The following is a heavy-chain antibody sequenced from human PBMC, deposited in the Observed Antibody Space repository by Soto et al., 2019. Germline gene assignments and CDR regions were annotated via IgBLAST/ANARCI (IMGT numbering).Heavy chain of an antibody. J-gene: IGHJ4*02. V-gene: IGHV3-23*01. Sequence: GGSLRLSCAASGFTFSSYAMSWVRQAPGKGLEWVSAISGSGGSTYYADSVKGRFTISRDNSKNTLYLQMNSLRAEDTAVYYCAKDLGYYDSSGYSYWGQGTLVTVSS. CDR1: GFTFSSYA. CDR2: ISGSGGST. D-gene: IGHD3-22*01. CDR3: AKDLGYYDSSGYSY.